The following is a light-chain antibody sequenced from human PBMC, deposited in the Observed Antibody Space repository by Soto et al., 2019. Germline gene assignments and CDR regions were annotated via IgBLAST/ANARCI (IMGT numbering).Light chain of an antibody. CDR3: QQSGA. CDR1: QSISSW. V-gene: IGKV1-5*03. Sequence: DIQMTQSPSTLSASVGDRVTITCRARQSISSWLDWYQQKPGNAPKTLIYKASSLASVVPSRFSGSKSGTEFTLTISSLQTDDFATYYCQQSGAFGQGTKVEIK. CDR2: KAS. J-gene: IGKJ1*01.